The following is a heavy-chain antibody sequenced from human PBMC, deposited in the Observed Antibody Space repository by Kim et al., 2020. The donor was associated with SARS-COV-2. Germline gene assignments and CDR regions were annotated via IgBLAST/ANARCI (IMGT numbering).Heavy chain of an antibody. J-gene: IGHJ4*02. V-gene: IGHV4-31*02. Sequence: YYNPSLKSRVTISVDTSKNQFSLKLSSVTAADTAVYYCARGVNDRRAVDYWGQGTLVTVSS. D-gene: IGHD3-22*01. CDR3: ARGVNDRRAVDY.